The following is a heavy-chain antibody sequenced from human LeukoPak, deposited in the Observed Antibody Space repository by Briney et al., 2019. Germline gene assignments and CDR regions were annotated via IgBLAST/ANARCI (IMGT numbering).Heavy chain of an antibody. CDR1: GFTFSSYS. Sequence: GGSLRLSCAASGFTFSSYSMHWVRQAPGKGLVWVSRINSDGSSTSYADSVKGRFTISRDNAKNTLYLQMNSLRAEDTAVYYCARGRPCSYGYDYWGQGTLVTVSS. CDR2: INSDGSST. J-gene: IGHJ4*02. V-gene: IGHV3-74*01. D-gene: IGHD5-18*01. CDR3: ARGRPCSYGYDY.